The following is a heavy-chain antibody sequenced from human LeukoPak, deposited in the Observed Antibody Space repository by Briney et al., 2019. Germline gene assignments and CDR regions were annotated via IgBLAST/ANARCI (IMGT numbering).Heavy chain of an antibody. J-gene: IGHJ4*02. D-gene: IGHD3-10*01. CDR1: GFTVSSNY. Sequence: GGSLRLSCAASGFTVSSNYMGWVRQAPGKGLEWVSVIYSGGSTYYADSVKGRFTISRDNSKNTLYLQMNSLRAEDTAVYYCARWLLVRGGLDYWGQGTLVTVSS. CDR2: IYSGGST. CDR3: ARWLLVRGGLDY. V-gene: IGHV3-66*01.